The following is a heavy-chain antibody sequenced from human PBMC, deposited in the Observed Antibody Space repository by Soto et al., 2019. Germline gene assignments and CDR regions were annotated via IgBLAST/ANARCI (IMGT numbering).Heavy chain of an antibody. Sequence: GEALKISCAASGFTFSDYYMCSIRQATGKGLEWVSYISSSGGTIYYADSVKGRFTISRDNAKNSLYLQMNGLRAEDTAVYYCARDGSTTQSAFDIWGQGTMVTGSS. CDR2: ISSSGGTI. V-gene: IGHV3-11*01. D-gene: IGHD4-17*01. CDR3: ARDGSTTQSAFDI. J-gene: IGHJ3*02. CDR1: GFTFSDYY.